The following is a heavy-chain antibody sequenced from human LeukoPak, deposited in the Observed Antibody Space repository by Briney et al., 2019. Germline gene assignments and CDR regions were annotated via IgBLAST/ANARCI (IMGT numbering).Heavy chain of an antibody. D-gene: IGHD3-22*01. CDR3: ARDPLYDSSGYSDY. V-gene: IGHV3-11*04. CDR1: GFTFSDYY. J-gene: IGHJ4*02. CDR2: ISSSGSTI. Sequence: GGSLRLSCAASGFTFSDYYMSWIRQAPGKGLEWVSYISSSGSTIYYADSVKGRFTISRDNAKNSLYLQMNSLRAEDTALYYCARDPLYDSSGYSDYWGQGTLVTVSS.